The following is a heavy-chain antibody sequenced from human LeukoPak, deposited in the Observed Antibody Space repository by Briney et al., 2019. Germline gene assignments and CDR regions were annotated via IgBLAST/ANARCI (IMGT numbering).Heavy chain of an antibody. V-gene: IGHV1-2*02. CDR3: ARDLWGYDSSPGY. D-gene: IGHD5-12*01. Sequence: ASVKVSCKASGYTFTGYYMHWVRQAPGQGLEWMGWINPNSGGTNYAQKFQGRVTMTRDTSISTAYMELSRLRSDDTAVYYCARDLWGYDSSPGYWGQGTLVTVSS. CDR2: INPNSGGT. J-gene: IGHJ4*02. CDR1: GYTFTGYY.